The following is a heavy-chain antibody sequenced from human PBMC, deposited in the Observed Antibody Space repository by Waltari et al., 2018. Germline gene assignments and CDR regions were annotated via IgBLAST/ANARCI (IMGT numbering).Heavy chain of an antibody. CDR3: ARDYCDRTNCHGMDV. V-gene: IGHV3-30*04. Sequence: QVQLVESGGGVVQPGRSLRLSCAASAFPFRSYALPWVRQAPGKGLEWVAVISYNGRNIYYVDSVKGRFTISRDNSNKTLYLQMNSLRPEDTAVYYCARDYCDRTNCHGMDVWGQGTTVTVSS. CDR2: ISYNGRNI. J-gene: IGHJ6*02. D-gene: IGHD3-22*01. CDR1: AFPFRSYA.